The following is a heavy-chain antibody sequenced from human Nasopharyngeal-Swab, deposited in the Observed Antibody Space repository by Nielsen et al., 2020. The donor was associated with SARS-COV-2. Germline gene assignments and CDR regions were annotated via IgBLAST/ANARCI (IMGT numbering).Heavy chain of an antibody. Sequence: SETLSLTCTVSGDSISSYYWSWIRQPPGKGLEWIGYIYYSGSTNYNPSLKSRVTISVDTSKNQFSLKLSSVTAADTAVYYCARWFPRYYYYGMDVWGQGTTVTVSS. CDR2: IYYSGST. CDR1: GDSISSYY. D-gene: IGHD3-10*01. V-gene: IGHV4-59*01. CDR3: ARWFPRYYYYGMDV. J-gene: IGHJ6*02.